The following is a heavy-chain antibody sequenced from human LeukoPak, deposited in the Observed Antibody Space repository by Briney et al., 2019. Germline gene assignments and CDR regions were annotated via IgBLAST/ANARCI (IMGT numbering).Heavy chain of an antibody. Sequence: GGSLRLSCADSGFTFSGSAMHWVRQASGKGLEWVGRIRSKANSYATAYAASVKGRFTISRDDSKNTAYLQMNSLKTEDTAVYYCTRRDCSGGSCYLDYWGQGTLVTVSS. CDR2: IRSKANSYAT. V-gene: IGHV3-73*01. CDR1: GFTFSGSA. J-gene: IGHJ4*02. D-gene: IGHD2-15*01. CDR3: TRRDCSGGSCYLDY.